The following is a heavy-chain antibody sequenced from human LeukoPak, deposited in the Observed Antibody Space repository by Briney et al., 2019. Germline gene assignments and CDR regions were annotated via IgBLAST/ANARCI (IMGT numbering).Heavy chain of an antibody. D-gene: IGHD6-13*01. Sequence: SVKVSCKASGGTFSSYAISWVRQAPGQGLEWMGGIIPIFGTANYAQKFQGRVTITADESTSTAYMELSSLRSEDTAVYYCARDLFLRSRGLAAGFDYWGQGTPVTVSS. J-gene: IGHJ4*02. V-gene: IGHV1-69*01. CDR3: ARDLFLRSRGLAAGFDY. CDR1: GGTFSSYA. CDR2: IIPIFGTA.